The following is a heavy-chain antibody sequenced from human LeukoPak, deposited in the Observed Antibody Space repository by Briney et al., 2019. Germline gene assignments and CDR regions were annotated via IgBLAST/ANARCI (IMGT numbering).Heavy chain of an antibody. D-gene: IGHD3-10*01. V-gene: IGHV3-64*01. CDR3: ARDGEPRWFGELDRWFDP. Sequence: GGSLRLSCAASGFTFSSYAMHWVRQAPGKGLEYVSAISSNGGSTYYANSVKGRFTISRDNSKNTLYLQMGSLRAEDMAVYYCARDGEPRWFGELDRWFDPWGQGTLVTVSS. CDR1: GFTFSSYA. CDR2: ISSNGGST. J-gene: IGHJ5*02.